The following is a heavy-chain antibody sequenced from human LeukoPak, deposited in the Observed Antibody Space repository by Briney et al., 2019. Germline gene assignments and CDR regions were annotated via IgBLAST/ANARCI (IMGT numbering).Heavy chain of an antibody. V-gene: IGHV1-69*01. CDR1: GGTFSSYA. J-gene: IGHJ4*02. Sequence: SVKLSCKASGGTFSSYAISWVRQAPGQGLEWMGGIIPIFGTANYAQKFQGRVTITADESTSTAYMELSSLRSEDTAVYYCARDLEQQLVLFYWGQGTLVTVSS. CDR2: IIPIFGTA. CDR3: ARDLEQQLVLFY. D-gene: IGHD6-13*01.